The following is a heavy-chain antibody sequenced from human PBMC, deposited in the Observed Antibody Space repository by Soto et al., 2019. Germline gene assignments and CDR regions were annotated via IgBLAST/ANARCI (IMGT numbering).Heavy chain of an antibody. J-gene: IGHJ4*02. CDR2: IYQSGTT. CDR1: GGSVRSGSYY. D-gene: IGHD3-22*01. CDR3: ARDSSGRHDY. Sequence: SETLSLTCSVSGGSVRSGSYYWTWIRQPPGKGLEWIGYIYQSGTTNYNASLKSRVTISIDTSKNQFLLKLNSVTAADTAVYYCARDSSGRHDYWGQGTLVTVSS. V-gene: IGHV4-61*01.